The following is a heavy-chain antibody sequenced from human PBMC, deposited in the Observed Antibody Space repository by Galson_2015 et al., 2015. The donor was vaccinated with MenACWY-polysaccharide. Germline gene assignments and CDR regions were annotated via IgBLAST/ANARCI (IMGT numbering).Heavy chain of an antibody. V-gene: IGHV3-23*01. Sequence: SLRLSCAASGFSFSANGMSWVRQAPGRGLEWVSGSGSGGGLYYADSVKGRFTVSRDNSKNTLYLQMNNLRAEDTAVYYCAKVGPRSSWTMGIDHWGRGTLVTVSS. D-gene: IGHD6-13*01. J-gene: IGHJ4*02. CDR2: SGSGGGL. CDR3: AKVGPRSSWTMGIDH. CDR1: GFSFSANG.